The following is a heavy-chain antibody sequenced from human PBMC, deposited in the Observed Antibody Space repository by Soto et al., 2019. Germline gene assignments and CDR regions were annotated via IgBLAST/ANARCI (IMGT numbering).Heavy chain of an antibody. CDR2: IGEGGVSR. CDR1: GFDFSTYA. V-gene: IGHV3-23*01. CDR3: ARDSVTRVSSDIPGMDV. J-gene: IGHJ6*02. Sequence: RLSCAASGFDFSTYAMSWVRQAPGKGLEWVSVIGEGGVSRVYADAVKGRFTISRDNSKNTLYLQMTSLRVDDTAMYYCARDSVTRVSSDIPGMDVWGQGTTVTVSS. D-gene: IGHD3-10*01.